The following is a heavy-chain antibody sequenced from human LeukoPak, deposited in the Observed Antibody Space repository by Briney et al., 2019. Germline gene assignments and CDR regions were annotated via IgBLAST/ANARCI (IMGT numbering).Heavy chain of an antibody. CDR1: GGSISSYY. CDR2: IYYSGST. Sequence: SETLSLTCTVSGGSISSYYWSWIRQPPGKGLEWIGYIYYSGSTNYNPSLKSRVTVSVDTSKNQFSLKLSSVTAADTAVYYCARANGDDAFDIWGQGTMVTVSS. D-gene: IGHD4/OR15-4a*01. J-gene: IGHJ3*02. CDR3: ARANGDDAFDI. V-gene: IGHV4-59*01.